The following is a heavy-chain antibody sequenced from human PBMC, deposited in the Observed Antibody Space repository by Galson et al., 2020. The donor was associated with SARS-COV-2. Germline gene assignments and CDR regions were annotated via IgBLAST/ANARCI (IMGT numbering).Heavy chain of an antibody. V-gene: IGHV3-33*01. D-gene: IGHD4-17*01. J-gene: IGHJ6*02. CDR3: ARDPRYGDYSDVYYGMDV. Sequence: GGSLRLSCAASGFTFSSYGMHWVRQAPGKGLEWVAVIWYDGSNKYYADSVKGRFTISRDNSKNTLYLQMNSLRAEDTAVYYCARDPRYGDYSDVYYGMDVWGQGTTVTVSS. CDR1: GFTFSSYG. CDR2: IWYDGSNK.